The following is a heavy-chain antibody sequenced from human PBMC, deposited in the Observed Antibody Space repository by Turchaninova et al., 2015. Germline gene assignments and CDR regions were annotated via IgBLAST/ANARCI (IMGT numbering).Heavy chain of an antibody. CDR3: ARRGNYDFVGDVDY. V-gene: IGHV4-38-2*01. D-gene: IGHD3-3*01. CDR1: DYSISSGYY. J-gene: IGHJ4*02. Sequence: QVQLQESGPGLVKPSETLSLTCAVSDYSISSGYYWVWIRQPPKKGLEWVGIIFHRGSTYYNPSLKSRVTISVDTSKNQFFLKRSSVTAADTAVYYCARRGNYDFVGDVDYWGQGTLVTVSS. CDR2: IFHRGST.